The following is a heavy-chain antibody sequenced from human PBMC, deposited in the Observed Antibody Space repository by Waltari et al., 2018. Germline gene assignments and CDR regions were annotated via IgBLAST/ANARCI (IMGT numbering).Heavy chain of an antibody. CDR3: ASSITGTTVDP. D-gene: IGHD1-20*01. J-gene: IGHJ5*02. Sequence: QLQLQESGPGLVKPSETLSLTCTVPGGSISSSSYYWGWIRQPPGKGLEWIGSIYYSGSTYYNPSLKSRVTISVDTSKNQFSLKLSSVTAADTAVYYCASSITGTTVDPWGQGTLVTVSS. CDR2: IYYSGST. CDR1: GGSISSSSYY. V-gene: IGHV4-39*01.